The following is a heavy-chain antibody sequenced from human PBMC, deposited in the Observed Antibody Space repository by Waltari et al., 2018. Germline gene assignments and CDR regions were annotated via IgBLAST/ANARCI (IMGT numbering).Heavy chain of an antibody. Sequence: QVQLQESGPGLVKPSETLSLTCTVSGYSISSGYYWGWIRQPPGKGLEWIGSIYHSGSTYYNPSLNSRVTISVDTSKNQFSLKLSSVTAADTAVYYCARVWVVGATTGYFDYWGQGTLVTVSS. CDR1: GYSISSGYY. V-gene: IGHV4-38-2*02. CDR2: IYHSGST. D-gene: IGHD1-26*01. CDR3: ARVWVVGATTGYFDY. J-gene: IGHJ4*02.